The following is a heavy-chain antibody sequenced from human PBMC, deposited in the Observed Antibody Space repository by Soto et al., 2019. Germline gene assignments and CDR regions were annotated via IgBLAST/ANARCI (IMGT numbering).Heavy chain of an antibody. D-gene: IGHD4-17*01. CDR3: ARDWYGDDHNWLDT. V-gene: IGHV1-2*02. Sequence: ASVKVSCKASGYTFTGYYMHWVRQAPGQGLEWMGWINPNSGGTNYAQKFQGRVTMTRDTSISTAYMELSRLRSDDTAVYYCARDWYGDDHNWLDTWGQGTLVTVYS. J-gene: IGHJ5*02. CDR2: INPNSGGT. CDR1: GYTFTGYY.